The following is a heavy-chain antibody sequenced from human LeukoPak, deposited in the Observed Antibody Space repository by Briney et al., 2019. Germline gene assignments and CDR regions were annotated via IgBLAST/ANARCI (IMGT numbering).Heavy chain of an antibody. V-gene: IGHV1-8*01. J-gene: IGHJ6*02. CDR1: GYTFTSYD. CDR2: LNTNSGNT. Sequence: ASVKVSCKASGYTFTSYDINWVRQATGKGLEWMGWLNTNSGNTGYAQKFQGRVTMTRNTSLSTGYMELSSLRSEDTAVYYCARAPPLRYFDWLSSEGGMDVWGQGTTVTVSS. CDR3: ARAPPLRYFDWLSSEGGMDV. D-gene: IGHD3-9*01.